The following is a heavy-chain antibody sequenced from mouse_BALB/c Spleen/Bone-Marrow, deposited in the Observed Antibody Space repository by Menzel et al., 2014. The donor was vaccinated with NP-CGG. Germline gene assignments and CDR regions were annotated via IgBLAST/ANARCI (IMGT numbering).Heavy chain of an antibody. CDR2: IDPSDSET. D-gene: IGHD2-1*01. J-gene: IGHJ3*01. CDR1: GYTFTSYW. V-gene: IGHV1-69*02. CDR3: ARIYYGNYAWFAY. Sequence: QVQLQQSGAELVKPGAPVKLSCKASGYTFTSYWMNWVKQRPGRGLEWIGRIDPSDSETHYNQKFEDKATLTVDKSSSTAYIQLSSLTSEDSAVYYCARIYYGNYAWFAYWGQGTLVTVSA.